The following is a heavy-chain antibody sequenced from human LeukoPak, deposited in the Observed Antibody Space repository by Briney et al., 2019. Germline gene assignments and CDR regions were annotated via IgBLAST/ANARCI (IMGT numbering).Heavy chain of an antibody. Sequence: PSETLSLTCAVYGGSFSGYYWSWIRQPPGKGLEWIGEINHSGSTNYNPSLKSRVTISVDTSKNQFSLKLSSVTAADTAVYYCARGRGGYYYGSGSYYDYWGQGTLVTVSS. CDR1: GGSFSGYY. D-gene: IGHD3-10*01. J-gene: IGHJ4*02. CDR3: ARGRGGYYYGSGSYYDY. CDR2: INHSGST. V-gene: IGHV4-34*01.